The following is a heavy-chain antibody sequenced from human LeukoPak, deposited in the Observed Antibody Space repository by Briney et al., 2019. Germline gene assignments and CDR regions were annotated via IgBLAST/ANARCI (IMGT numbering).Heavy chain of an antibody. Sequence: GGSLRLSCAASGFTSSNAWMTWVRQAPGKGLEWVGRIKSKTDGETTDYGAPVQGRFTISREDPKNKLYLEMNSLKTEDTGVYYCTTGVEKWGQGTRVTVSS. V-gene: IGHV3-15*01. CDR3: TTGVEK. CDR1: GFTSSNAW. D-gene: IGHD3-3*01. CDR2: IKSKTDGETT. J-gene: IGHJ4*02.